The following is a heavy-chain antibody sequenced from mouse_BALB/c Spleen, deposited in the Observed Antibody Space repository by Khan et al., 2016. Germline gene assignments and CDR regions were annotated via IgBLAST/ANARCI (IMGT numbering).Heavy chain of an antibody. J-gene: IGHJ3*01. Sequence: EVQLQESGPGLVKFSQSLYLTCTVTGYSITSDYAWNWIRQFPGNKEEWMGFISYSGHTSYEPSIKSRISITRDTSKHLFLLQLNTVTTDDTATYYCARGNCAAWFAYWGQGTLVTVSA. CDR2: ISYSGHT. CDR1: GYSITSDYA. CDR3: ARGNCAAWFAY. V-gene: IGHV3-2*02. D-gene: IGHD4-1*01.